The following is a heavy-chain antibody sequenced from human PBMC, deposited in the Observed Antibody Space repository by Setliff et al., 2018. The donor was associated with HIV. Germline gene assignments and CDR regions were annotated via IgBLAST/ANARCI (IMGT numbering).Heavy chain of an antibody. CDR1: GGSTSTSGYY. V-gene: IGHV4-39*01. D-gene: IGHD3-10*01. CDR2: IYSSGST. Sequence: SETLSLTCTVSGGSTSTSGYYWGWIRQPPGKGREWIGSIYSSGSTYYNPSLKSRVAISVDTSKNQFSLKLKSVTAADTAVYYCATSAESGFGIHWGVFNIWGQGTRVT. J-gene: IGHJ3*02. CDR3: ATSAESGFGIHWGVFNI.